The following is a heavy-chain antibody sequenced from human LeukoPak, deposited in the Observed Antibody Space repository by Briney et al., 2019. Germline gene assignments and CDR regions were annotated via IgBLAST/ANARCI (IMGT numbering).Heavy chain of an antibody. J-gene: IGHJ4*02. D-gene: IGHD2-2*01. Sequence: PGGSLRLSCVASGVTLSNYAMSWVRQAPGKGLEWVSAISGSGGSTYYADSVKGRFTISRDNSKNTLYLQMNSLRAEDTAVYYCATDIVLVPTANTGFDYWGQGTLVTVSS. CDR1: GVTLSNYA. V-gene: IGHV3-23*01. CDR2: ISGSGGST. CDR3: ATDIVLVPTANTGFDY.